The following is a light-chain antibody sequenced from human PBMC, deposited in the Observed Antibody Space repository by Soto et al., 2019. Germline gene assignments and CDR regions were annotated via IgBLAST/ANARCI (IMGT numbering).Light chain of an antibody. J-gene: IGLJ3*02. V-gene: IGLV2-14*01. Sequence: QSALTQPASVSGSPGQSITISCTGTSSDVGGYNYVSWYQQHPGKVPKVMLYEVRNRPSGVPERFSGSKSGTSASLAITGLQAEDEADYYCQAYDYSLTASVFGGGTKLTVL. CDR3: QAYDYSLTASV. CDR1: SSDVGGYNY. CDR2: EVR.